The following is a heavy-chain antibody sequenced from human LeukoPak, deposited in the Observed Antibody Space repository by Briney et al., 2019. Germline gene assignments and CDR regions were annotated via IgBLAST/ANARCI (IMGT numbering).Heavy chain of an antibody. Sequence: GGSLRLSCAASGFIFSNYAMHWVRQPPGKGLESVSGVCYSGGSTYYATSVKGRFTISRDNSKNTLYLQMGSLRTEDMAVYYCAREAIGISRRGGFDIWGQGTMVTVSS. CDR1: GFIFSNYA. CDR2: VCYSGGST. D-gene: IGHD2/OR15-2a*01. CDR3: AREAIGISRRGGFDI. J-gene: IGHJ3*02. V-gene: IGHV3-64*01.